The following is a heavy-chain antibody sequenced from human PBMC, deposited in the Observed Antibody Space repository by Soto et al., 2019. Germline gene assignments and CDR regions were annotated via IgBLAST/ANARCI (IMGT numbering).Heavy chain of an antibody. CDR3: ARAHVYDFWSGYYYYMDV. CDR2: MNPNSGNT. J-gene: IGHJ6*03. V-gene: IGHV1-8*01. CDR1: GYTFTSYD. D-gene: IGHD3-3*01. Sequence: GASVKVSCKASGYTFTSYDINWVRQATGQGLEWMGWMNPNSGNTGYAQKFQGRVTTTRNTSISTAYMELSSLRSEDTAVYYCARAHVYDFWSGYYYYMDVWGKGTTVTVSS.